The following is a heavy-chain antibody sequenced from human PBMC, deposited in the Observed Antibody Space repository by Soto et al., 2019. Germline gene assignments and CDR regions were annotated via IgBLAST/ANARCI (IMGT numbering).Heavy chain of an antibody. CDR1: GFTFSSYA. Sequence: GGSLRLSCAASGFTFSSYAMSWVRQAPGKGLEWVSAISGSGGSTYYAASVKGRFTISRDNSKNTLYLQMNSLRAEDTAVYYCAKSGGSDCSSTSCYALENRYYYYYYMDVWGKGTTVTVSS. CDR3: AKSGGSDCSSTSCYALENRYYYYYYMDV. V-gene: IGHV3-23*01. D-gene: IGHD2-2*01. J-gene: IGHJ6*03. CDR2: ISGSGGST.